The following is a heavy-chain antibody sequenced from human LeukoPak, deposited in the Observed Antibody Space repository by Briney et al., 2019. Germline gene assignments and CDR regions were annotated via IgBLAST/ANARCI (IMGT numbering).Heavy chain of an antibody. CDR3: ARGYYYYYGMDV. CDR2: IYYSGST. J-gene: IGHJ6*02. CDR1: GGSISSSSYY. V-gene: IGHV4-39*01. Sequence: SETLSLTCTVSGGSISSSSYYWGWIRQPPGKGLEWIGSIYYSGSTYYNPSLKSRVTISVDTSKNQFSLKLSSVTAAGTAVYYCARGYYYYYGMDVWGQGTTVTVSS.